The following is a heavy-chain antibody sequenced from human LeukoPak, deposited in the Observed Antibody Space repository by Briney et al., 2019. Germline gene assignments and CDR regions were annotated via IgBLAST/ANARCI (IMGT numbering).Heavy chain of an antibody. V-gene: IGHV3-48*03. D-gene: IGHD3-22*01. CDR2: ISSSGSTI. CDR1: GYTFSSYE. Sequence: PGGSLRLSCAASGYTFSSYEMNSVRQAPGKGLEWVSYISSSGSTIYYADSVKGRFTISRDNAKNSLYLQMNSLRAEDTAVYYCARGGDYYDSSGYYYFDYWGQGTLVTVSS. J-gene: IGHJ4*02. CDR3: ARGGDYYDSSGYYYFDY.